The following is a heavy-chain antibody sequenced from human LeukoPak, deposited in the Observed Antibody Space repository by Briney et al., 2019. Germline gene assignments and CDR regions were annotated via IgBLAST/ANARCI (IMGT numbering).Heavy chain of an antibody. V-gene: IGHV3-23*01. J-gene: IGHJ5*02. Sequence: GGSLRLSCAASGFTFSSYSMNWVRQAPGKGLEWVSAISGSGGSTYYADSVKGRFTISRDNSKNTLYLQMNSLRAEDTAVYYCAKAGTPRIAAAEDWFDPWGQGTLVTVSS. D-gene: IGHD6-13*01. CDR3: AKAGTPRIAAAEDWFDP. CDR1: GFTFSSYS. CDR2: ISGSGGST.